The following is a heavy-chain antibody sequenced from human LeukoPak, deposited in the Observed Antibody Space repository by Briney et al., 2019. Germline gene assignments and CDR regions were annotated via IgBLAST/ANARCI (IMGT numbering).Heavy chain of an antibody. CDR1: GGSISSYY. D-gene: IGHD3-10*01. Sequence: SETLSLTCTVSGGSISSYYWGWIRQPPGKGLEWIGSIYYSGSTYYNPSLKSRVTISVDTSKNQFSLKLSSVTAADTAVYYCARDEGFGELSETEWGQGTLVTVSS. CDR2: IYYSGST. CDR3: ARDEGFGELSETE. V-gene: IGHV4-39*07. J-gene: IGHJ4*02.